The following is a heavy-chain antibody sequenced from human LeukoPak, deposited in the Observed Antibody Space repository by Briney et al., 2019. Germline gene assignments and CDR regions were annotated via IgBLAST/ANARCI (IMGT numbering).Heavy chain of an antibody. CDR1: GFTVSSNY. Sequence: GGSLKLSCAASGFTVSSNYMSWVRQAPGKGLEWVSVIYSGGSTYYADSVKGRFTISRDNARSLLYLQMNNLRAEDTAVYYCARDGYCSGGSCFNWFDPWGQGTLVSVSA. V-gene: IGHV3-53*01. J-gene: IGHJ5*02. D-gene: IGHD2-15*01. CDR2: IYSGGST. CDR3: ARDGYCSGGSCFNWFDP.